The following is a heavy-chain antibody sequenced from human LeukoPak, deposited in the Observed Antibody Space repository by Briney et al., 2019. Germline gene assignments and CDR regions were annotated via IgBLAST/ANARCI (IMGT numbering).Heavy chain of an antibody. CDR2: VYTSGST. CDR3: GRDLRSSSNAFDI. Sequence: SETLSLTCTVSGGSISSYYWTWIRQPAGKGLEWIGRVYTSGSTNYNPSLKSRVTISVDTSKNQFSLKLSSVTAADTAVYYCGRDLRSSSNAFDIWGQGKMVNVSS. CDR1: GGSISSYY. V-gene: IGHV4-4*07. D-gene: IGHD6-6*01. J-gene: IGHJ3*02.